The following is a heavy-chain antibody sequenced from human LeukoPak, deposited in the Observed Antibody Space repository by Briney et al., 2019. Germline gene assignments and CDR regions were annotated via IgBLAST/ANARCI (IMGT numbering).Heavy chain of an antibody. J-gene: IGHJ6*02. Sequence: SVKVSCKASGGTFSSYAISWVRQAPGQGLEWMGGIIPIFGTANYAQKLQGRVTMTIDTSTSTAYMELRSLRSDDTAVYYCARDGSATWNEDFYYYYYGTDVWGQGTTVTVSS. CDR1: GGTFSSYA. CDR3: ARDGSATWNEDFYYYYYGTDV. D-gene: IGHD1-1*01. V-gene: IGHV1-69*05. CDR2: IIPIFGTA.